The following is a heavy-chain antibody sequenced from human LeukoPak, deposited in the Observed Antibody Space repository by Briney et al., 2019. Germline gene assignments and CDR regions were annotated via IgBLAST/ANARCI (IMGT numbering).Heavy chain of an antibody. D-gene: IGHD6-19*01. CDR1: GYTLTELS. CDR2: IIPILGIA. CDR3: ARDLGRIAVAGLDY. Sequence: ASVKVSCKVSGYTLTELSMHWVQQAPGQGLEWMGRIIPILGIANYAQKFQGRVTITADKSTSTAYMELSSLRSEDTAVYYCARDLGRIAVAGLDYWGQGTLVTVSS. J-gene: IGHJ4*02. V-gene: IGHV1-69*04.